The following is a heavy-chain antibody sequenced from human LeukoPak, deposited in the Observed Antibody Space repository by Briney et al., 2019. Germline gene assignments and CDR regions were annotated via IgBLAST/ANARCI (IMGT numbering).Heavy chain of an antibody. CDR1: GYTFTSYN. D-gene: IGHD6-25*01. V-gene: IGHV1-8*01. Sequence: ASVKVSCKASGYTFTSYNINWVRQATGQGLEWMGWMNPNSGNTGYAQKFQGRVTMTRNTSISTAYMELNSLRAEDTAVYYCARETARSFDYWGQGTLVTVSS. CDR3: ARETARSFDY. CDR2: MNPNSGNT. J-gene: IGHJ4*02.